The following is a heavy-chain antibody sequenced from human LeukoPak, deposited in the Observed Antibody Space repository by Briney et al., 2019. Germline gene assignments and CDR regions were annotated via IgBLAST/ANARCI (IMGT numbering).Heavy chain of an antibody. D-gene: IGHD3-16*01. CDR2: IYYSGST. J-gene: IGHJ5*02. CDR3: ARDALRSGEWFDP. V-gene: IGHV4-30-4*08. CDR1: GGSISTGSYY. Sequence: SQTLSLTYTVSGGSISTGSYYWTWIRQPPGKGLEWIGYIYYSGSTYYNPSLKSRVSISIDTSKNQFSLKLSSVTAADTAVYYCARDALRSGEWFDPWGQGTLVTVSS.